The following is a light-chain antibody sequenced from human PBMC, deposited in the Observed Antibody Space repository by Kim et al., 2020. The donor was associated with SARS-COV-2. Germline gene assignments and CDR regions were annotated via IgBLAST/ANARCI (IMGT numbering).Light chain of an antibody. J-gene: IGKJ4*01. V-gene: IGKV3-11*01. CDR2: DAS. Sequence: LSPGERATLSCRASQSVSSYLAWYQQKPGQAPRLLIYDASNRATGISARFSGSGSGTDFTLTISSLEPEDFAVYYCQQRSNWQLTFGGGTKVDIK. CDR1: QSVSSY. CDR3: QQRSNWQLT.